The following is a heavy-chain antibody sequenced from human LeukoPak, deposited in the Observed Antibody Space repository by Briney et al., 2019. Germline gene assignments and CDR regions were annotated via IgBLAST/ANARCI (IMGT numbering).Heavy chain of an antibody. Sequence: PGRSLRLSCAASGFTFSSYGMHWVRQAPGKGLEWVAVISYDGSNKYYADSVKGRFTISRDNSKNTLYLQMNSLRAEDTAVYYCAKPGAYHDSSGFPDYWGQGTLVTVSS. CDR2: ISYDGSNK. CDR3: AKPGAYHDSSGFPDY. J-gene: IGHJ4*02. V-gene: IGHV3-30*18. CDR1: GFTFSSYG. D-gene: IGHD3-22*01.